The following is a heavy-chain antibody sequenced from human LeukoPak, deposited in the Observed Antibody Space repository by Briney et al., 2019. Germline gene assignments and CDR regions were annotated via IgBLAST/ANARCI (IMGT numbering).Heavy chain of an antibody. Sequence: PGGSLRLSCAASGSTFSSYGMHWVRQAPGKGLEWVAVIWYDGSNKYYADSVKGRFTISRGNSKNTLYLQMNSLRAEDTAVYYCARDLYGSGTSWFDPWGQGTLVTVSS. J-gene: IGHJ5*02. CDR3: ARDLYGSGTSWFDP. CDR2: IWYDGSNK. D-gene: IGHD3-10*01. CDR1: GSTFSSYG. V-gene: IGHV3-33*01.